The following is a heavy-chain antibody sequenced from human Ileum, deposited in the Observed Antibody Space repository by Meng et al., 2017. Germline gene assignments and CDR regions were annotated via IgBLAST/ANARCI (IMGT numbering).Heavy chain of an antibody. J-gene: IGHJ4*02. D-gene: IGHD4-23*01. V-gene: IGHV4-4*02. Sequence: RLRVCGPWLVKPSGILRLPCAASGGAMRGRNGGSTVGQAPGKRLEWVGEFYHSVSTNYNPSLKSRVTISVDKSKIQFSLKLSSVTAAYTAVYYCARESHYGGNFVTFDYWGQGTLVTVSS. CDR1: GGAMRGRNG. CDR2: FYHSVST. CDR3: ARESHYGGNFVTFDY.